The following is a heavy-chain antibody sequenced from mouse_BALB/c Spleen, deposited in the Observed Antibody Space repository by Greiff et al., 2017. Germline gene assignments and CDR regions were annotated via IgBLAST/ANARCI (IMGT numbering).Heavy chain of an antibody. Sequence: QVQLQQPGAELVRPGASVKLSCKASGYTFTSYWINWVKQRPGQGLEWIGNIYPSDSYTNYNQKFKDKATLTVDKSSSTAYMKLSSPTSEDSAVYYCTSGNCDWFAYWGQGTLVTVSA. D-gene: IGHD4-1*01. CDR3: TSGNCDWFAY. J-gene: IGHJ3*01. CDR2: IYPSDSYT. CDR1: GYTFTSYW. V-gene: IGHV1-69*02.